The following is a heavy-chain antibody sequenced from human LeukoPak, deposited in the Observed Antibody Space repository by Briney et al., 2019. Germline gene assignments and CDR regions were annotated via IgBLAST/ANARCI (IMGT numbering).Heavy chain of an antibody. CDR3: ATVQTSFDFWSGLRLFDY. J-gene: IGHJ4*02. V-gene: IGHV1-69*06. CDR2: IIPIFGTA. Sequence: SVKVSCKASGGTFSSYAISWVRQAPGQGLEWMGGIIPIFGTANYAQKFQGRVTMTEDTSTDTAYMELSSLRSEDTAVYYCATVQTSFDFWSGLRLFDYWGQGTLVTVSS. CDR1: GGTFSSYA. D-gene: IGHD3-3*01.